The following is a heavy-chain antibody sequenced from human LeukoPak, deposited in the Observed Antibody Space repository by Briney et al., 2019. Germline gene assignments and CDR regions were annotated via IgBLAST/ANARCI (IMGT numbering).Heavy chain of an antibody. CDR2: IRSDGSDK. CDR1: GFTFSNYD. J-gene: IGHJ4*02. Sequence: PGGSLRLSCAASGFTFSNYDMHWARQAPGKGLEWVTFIRSDGSDKYYADSVKGRFTISRDNSRNTLYLQMNSLRPEDTAVYYCARAPVGGFDQLLLSVDYWGQGTLVTVSS. D-gene: IGHD2-2*01. V-gene: IGHV3-30*02. CDR3: ARAPVGGFDQLLLSVDY.